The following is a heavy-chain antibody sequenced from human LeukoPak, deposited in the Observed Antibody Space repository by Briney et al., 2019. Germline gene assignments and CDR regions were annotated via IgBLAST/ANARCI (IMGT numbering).Heavy chain of an antibody. CDR1: GFTFSSYS. CDR2: ISSSSSYI. Sequence: GGSLRLSCGASGFTFSSYSMNWVRQAPRKGLEWVSSISSSSSYIYYADSVKGRFTISRDNAKNSLYLQMNSLRAEDTAVYYCARDYGSGTYYNTAYWGQGTLVTVSS. V-gene: IGHV3-21*01. J-gene: IGHJ4*02. CDR3: ARDYGSGTYYNTAY. D-gene: IGHD3-10*01.